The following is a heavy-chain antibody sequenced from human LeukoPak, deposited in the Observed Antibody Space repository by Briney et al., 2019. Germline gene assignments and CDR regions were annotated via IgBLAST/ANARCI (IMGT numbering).Heavy chain of an antibody. CDR3: ARQHGDSHHDAFDI. CDR2: IYYSGST. Sequence: SETLSLTCTVSGGSISSSLYYWGWIRQPPGKGLEWIGSIYYSGSTYYNPSLKSRVTISVDRSKNQFSLKLSSVTAADTAVYYCARQHGDSHHDAFDIWGQGTMVTVSS. CDR1: GGSISSSLYY. D-gene: IGHD4-17*01. J-gene: IGHJ3*02. V-gene: IGHV4-39*01.